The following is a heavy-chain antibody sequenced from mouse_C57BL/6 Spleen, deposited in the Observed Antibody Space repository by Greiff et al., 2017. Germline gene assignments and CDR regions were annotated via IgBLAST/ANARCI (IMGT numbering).Heavy chain of an antibody. V-gene: IGHV1-53*01. J-gene: IGHJ2*01. D-gene: IGHD3-2*02. CDR3: ARDSSGYVLYFDY. CDR1: GYTFTSYW. Sequence: QVQLQQPGTELVKPGASVKLSCKASGYTFTSYWMHWVKQRPGQGLEWIGNINPSNGGTNYNEKFKSKATLTVDKSSSTAYMQLSSLTSEDSAVXYCARDSSGYVLYFDYWGQGTTLTVSS. CDR2: INPSNGGT.